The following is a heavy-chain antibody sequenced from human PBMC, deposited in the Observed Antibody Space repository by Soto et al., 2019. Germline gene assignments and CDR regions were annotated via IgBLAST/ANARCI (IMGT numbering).Heavy chain of an antibody. V-gene: IGHV4-31*03. J-gene: IGHJ1*01. CDR3: ARDSGSSKYFQH. CDR1: GCTISSGGYY. D-gene: IGHD1-26*01. Sequence: SETLSLTSTVSGCTISSGGYYWNWIRQHPGKGLEWIGYIYYSGSTYYNPSLKSRVTISVDASKNQFSLKLSSVTAADTAVYYCARDSGSSKYFQHWGQGTLVTVSS. CDR2: IYYSGST.